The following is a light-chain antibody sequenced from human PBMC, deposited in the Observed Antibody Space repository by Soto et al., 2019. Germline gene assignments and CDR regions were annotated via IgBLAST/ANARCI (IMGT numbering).Light chain of an antibody. CDR2: GAS. Sequence: EIVLTQSPGNLSLSPGERATLSCRASQSVSSSYLAWYQQKPGQAPRLLIYGASNRSTGISDRFSGSGSGTDFTLTISRLEPEDFAVYYCQQYATSRTFGQGTTVEIK. CDR3: QQYATSRT. CDR1: QSVSSSY. V-gene: IGKV3-20*01. J-gene: IGKJ1*01.